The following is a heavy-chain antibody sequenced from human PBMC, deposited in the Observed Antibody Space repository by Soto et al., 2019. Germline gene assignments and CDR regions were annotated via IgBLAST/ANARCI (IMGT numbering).Heavy chain of an antibody. Sequence: PGGSLRLSCAASGFTFISYAMSWVRQAPGKGLEWVSAISGSGGSTYYADSVKGRFTISRDNSKNTLYLQMNSLRAEDTAVYYCAKDSPRFGVVIIGDYYYGMDVWGQGTTVTVSS. CDR1: GFTFISYA. D-gene: IGHD3-3*01. CDR2: ISGSGGST. V-gene: IGHV3-23*01. CDR3: AKDSPRFGVVIIGDYYYGMDV. J-gene: IGHJ6*02.